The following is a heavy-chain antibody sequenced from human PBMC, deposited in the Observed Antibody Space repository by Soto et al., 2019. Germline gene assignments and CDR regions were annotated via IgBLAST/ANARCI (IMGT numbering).Heavy chain of an antibody. CDR2: VSKSDYT. D-gene: IGHD1-20*01. CDR3: TREDSIIIQEVEDF. CDR1: GFTFTNYG. Sequence: WGSLRLSCAVSGFTFTNYGINWVRQAPGKGLEWVSSVSKSDYTYYSDSVKGRFTISRDNAKNSVSLQMDNLRAEDTAVYYCTREDSIIIQEVEDFSGQGNRVTVYS. J-gene: IGHJ4*02. V-gene: IGHV3-21*01.